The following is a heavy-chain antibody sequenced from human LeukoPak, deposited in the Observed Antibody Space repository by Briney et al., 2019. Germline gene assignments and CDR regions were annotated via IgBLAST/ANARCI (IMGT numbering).Heavy chain of an antibody. V-gene: IGHV4-4*07. J-gene: IGHJ6*03. D-gene: IGHD3-10*01. Sequence: KTSETLSLTCTVSGGSISSYYWSWIRQPAGKGLEWIGRIYTSGSTNYNPSLKSRVTMSVDTSKNQFTLKLSSVTAADTAVYYCARDRGSRGDYYYYMDVWGKGTTVTVSS. CDR2: IYTSGST. CDR3: ARDRGSRGDYYYYMDV. CDR1: GGSISSYY.